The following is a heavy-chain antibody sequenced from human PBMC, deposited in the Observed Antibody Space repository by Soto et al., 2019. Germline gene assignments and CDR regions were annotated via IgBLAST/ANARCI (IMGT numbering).Heavy chain of an antibody. Sequence: LKISCKGSGYSFTSYWIGWVRQMPGKGLEWMGIIYPGDSDTRYSPSFQGQVTISADKSISTAYLQWSSLKASDTAMYYCAREDHRYNWNYARYGMDVWGQGTTVTVSS. D-gene: IGHD1-7*01. CDR2: IYPGDSDT. J-gene: IGHJ6*02. V-gene: IGHV5-51*01. CDR1: GYSFTSYW. CDR3: AREDHRYNWNYARYGMDV.